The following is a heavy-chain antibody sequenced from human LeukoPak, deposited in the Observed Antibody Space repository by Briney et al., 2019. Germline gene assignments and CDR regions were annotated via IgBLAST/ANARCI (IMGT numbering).Heavy chain of an antibody. CDR3: TRDQRYCSGGSCSYANWFDP. Sequence: GGSLRLSCTGSGFTFGNYAMSWVRQAPGKGLEWVGFIRGKGYGRSTEYAASVKGRFTISRDDSKSIAYLQMNSPKAEDTAVYYCTRDQRYCSGGSCSYANWFDPWGQGTLVTVSS. CDR1: GFTFGNYA. J-gene: IGHJ5*02. V-gene: IGHV3-49*04. CDR2: IRGKGYGRST. D-gene: IGHD2-15*01.